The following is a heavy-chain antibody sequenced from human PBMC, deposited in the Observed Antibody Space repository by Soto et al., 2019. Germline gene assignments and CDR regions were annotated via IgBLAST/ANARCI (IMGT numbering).Heavy chain of an antibody. Sequence: EVQLVESGGGLVQPGGSLRLTCVASGFPFSIYSMNRVRQAPGKGLEWSSYITSDTNTIKYADSVKGRFTISRDNAKNLVYLQMNSLRDEDTAVYFCARSVEGHFDCWGQGTVVTVSS. CDR3: ARSVEGHFDC. CDR1: GFPFSIYS. V-gene: IGHV3-48*02. D-gene: IGHD6-19*01. J-gene: IGHJ4*02. CDR2: ITSDTNTI.